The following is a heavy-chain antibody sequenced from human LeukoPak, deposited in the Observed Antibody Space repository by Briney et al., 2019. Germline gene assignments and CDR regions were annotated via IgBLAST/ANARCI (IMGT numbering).Heavy chain of an antibody. D-gene: IGHD1-26*01. CDR3: ARQKWDRLTYYYYGMDV. Sequence: SETLSLTCTVSGGSISPYYWSWIRQPPGKGLEWIGYVSYSGTPDYNPHLKSRATISLDTSRNQFSLQLRSVTAADTAEYYCARQKWDRLTYYYYGMDVWGQGTTVTLSS. CDR1: GGSISPYY. J-gene: IGHJ6*02. V-gene: IGHV4-59*08. CDR2: VSYSGTP.